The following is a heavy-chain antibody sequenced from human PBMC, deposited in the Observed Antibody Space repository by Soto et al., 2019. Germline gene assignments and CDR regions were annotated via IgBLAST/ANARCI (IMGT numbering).Heavy chain of an antibody. D-gene: IGHD6-13*01. V-gene: IGHV3-7*05. J-gene: IGHJ4*02. CDR2: INEDGSGK. CDR1: RLTFSYDC. Sequence: GGSLTLSYAASRLTFSYDCMSWVRQAPRKGLEWVANINEDGSGKRYVDSMRGRFTISRDNAKNSLYLQMDSLRVDDTAVYICASSRWYVFPEWGQGARVT. CDR3: ASSRWYVFPE.